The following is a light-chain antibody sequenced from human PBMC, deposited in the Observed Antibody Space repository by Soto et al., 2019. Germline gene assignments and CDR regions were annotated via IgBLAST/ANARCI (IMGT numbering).Light chain of an antibody. J-gene: IGLJ2*01. Sequence: QSALTQPPSVSGSPGQSVTISCTGTSSDIGFYNRVSWYQQTPGTAPKLLIYEVGNRPSGVPDRFSGSKSGNTASLTISGLQPEDEADYYCESYTTSSTVVFGGGTQLTVL. V-gene: IGLV2-18*02. CDR1: SSDIGFYNR. CDR3: ESYTTSSTVV. CDR2: EVG.